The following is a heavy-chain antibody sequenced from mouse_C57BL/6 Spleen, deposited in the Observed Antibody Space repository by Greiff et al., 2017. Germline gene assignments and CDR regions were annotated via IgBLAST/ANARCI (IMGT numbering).Heavy chain of an antibody. J-gene: IGHJ2*01. D-gene: IGHD2-4*01. CDR2: ISSGSSTN. V-gene: IGHV5-17*01. CDR3: ARHDYSFDY. CDR1: GFTFSDYG. Sequence: EVMLVESGGGLVKPGGSLKLSCAASGFTFSDYGMHWVRQAPEKGLEWVAYISSGSSTNYYADTVKGRFTITRDNAKNTLFLQMTSLRSEDTAMYYCARHDYSFDYWGQGTTLTVAS.